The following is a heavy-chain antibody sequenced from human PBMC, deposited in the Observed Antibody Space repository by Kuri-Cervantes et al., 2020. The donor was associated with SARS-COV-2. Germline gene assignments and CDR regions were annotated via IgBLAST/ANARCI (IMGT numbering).Heavy chain of an antibody. CDR3: ASQAGGRYYYYYMDV. J-gene: IGHJ6*03. CDR2: ISYDGSNK. Sequence: GGSLRLSCAASGFTFSSHTMHWVRQAPGKGLEWVAVISYDGSNKYYADSVKGRFTISRDNSKNTLYLQMNSLRAEDTAVYYCASQAGGRYYYYYMDVWGKGTTVTVSS. CDR1: GFTFSSHT. V-gene: IGHV3-30-3*01. D-gene: IGHD1-26*01.